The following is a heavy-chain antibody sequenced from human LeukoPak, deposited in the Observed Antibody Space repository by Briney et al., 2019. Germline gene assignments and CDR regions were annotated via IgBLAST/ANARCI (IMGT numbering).Heavy chain of an antibody. V-gene: IGHV3-23*01. CDR1: GFTLGDFA. D-gene: IGHD3-3*01. Sequence: GGSLRLSCAASGFTLGDFAVNWVRLPPGKGLQWVSTISGSGDGTYYADSVKGRFTISRDNSKNTLYLQMNSLRAEDTAVYYCAKLEGQHLEYYFDYWGQGTLVTVSS. J-gene: IGHJ4*02. CDR2: ISGSGDGT. CDR3: AKLEGQHLEYYFDY.